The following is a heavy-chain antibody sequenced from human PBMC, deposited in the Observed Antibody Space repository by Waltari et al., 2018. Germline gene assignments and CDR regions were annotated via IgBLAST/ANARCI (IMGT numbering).Heavy chain of an antibody. CDR1: GYPFTSYD. D-gene: IGHD7-27*01. Sequence: QVQLVQSGAEVKKPGASVKVSCKASGYPFTSYDINWLRQATGQGLEWLGWMNPNNGQTGYAQKFQGRVSLTRSTSISTAYMELSSLTSDDTAVYYCMRNVALTGDFDYWGQGTLVTVSS. CDR2: MNPNNGQT. CDR3: MRNVALTGDFDY. V-gene: IGHV1-8*01. J-gene: IGHJ4*02.